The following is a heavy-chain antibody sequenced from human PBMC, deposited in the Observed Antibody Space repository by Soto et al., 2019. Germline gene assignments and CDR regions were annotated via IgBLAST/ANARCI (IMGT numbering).Heavy chain of an antibody. V-gene: IGHV1-2*02. D-gene: IGHD3-9*01. J-gene: IGHJ6*02. CDR1: GYTFTGYY. CDR3: AREGDYDIYASYYGMDV. CDR2: INPNSGGT. Sequence: ASVKVSCKASGYTFTGYYMHWVRQAPGQGLEWMGWINPNSGGTNYAQKFQGRVTMTRDTSISTAYMELSRLRSDDTAVYYCAREGDYDIYASYYGMDVWGQGTTVTVSS.